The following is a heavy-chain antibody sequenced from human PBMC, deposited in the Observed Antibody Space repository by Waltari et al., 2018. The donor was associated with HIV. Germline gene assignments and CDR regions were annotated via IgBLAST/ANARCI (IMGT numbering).Heavy chain of an antibody. D-gene: IGHD3-10*01. CDR2: IKQDGSEK. Sequence: EVQLVESGGGLVQPGGSLRLSCAASGFTFSSYWMSWVRQAPGKGLEWVSNIKQDGSEKYYVDSVNGRFTISRDKAENSLYLQMNSLRAEDTAVYYCARGGFYGSGSKVNWGQGTLVTVSS. CDR1: GFTFSSYW. J-gene: IGHJ4*02. CDR3: ARGGFYGSGSKVN. V-gene: IGHV3-7*04.